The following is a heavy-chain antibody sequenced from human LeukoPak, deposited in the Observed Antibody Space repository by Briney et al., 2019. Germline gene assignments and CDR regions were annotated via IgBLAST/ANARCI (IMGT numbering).Heavy chain of an antibody. Sequence: PSETLSLTCTVSGGSISTYYWNWIRQPPGKGLEWIGYFSYSGSTNHNPSLKGRVTISGDTPKNQFSLKLSSVTAADTAFYYCARTYSSSLVFDYWGQGTLVTVSS. J-gene: IGHJ4*02. V-gene: IGHV4-59*01. CDR1: GGSISTYY. CDR3: ARTYSSSLVFDY. D-gene: IGHD6-6*01. CDR2: FSYSGST.